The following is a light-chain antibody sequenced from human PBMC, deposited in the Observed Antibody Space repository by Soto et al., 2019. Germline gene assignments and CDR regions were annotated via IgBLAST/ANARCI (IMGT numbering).Light chain of an antibody. J-gene: IGKJ2*01. CDR2: GAT. CDR1: QGVSIL. CDR3: QKYDTSPYN. V-gene: IGKV3-15*01. Sequence: EIVMTQSPATLSVSPGERATLSCRASQGVSILLAWYQQKPGQAPRLLIHGATTRATGIPARCSGSGYGTEFTLNITSLQSEDFAVYFCQKYDTSPYNVGQGTKVDTK.